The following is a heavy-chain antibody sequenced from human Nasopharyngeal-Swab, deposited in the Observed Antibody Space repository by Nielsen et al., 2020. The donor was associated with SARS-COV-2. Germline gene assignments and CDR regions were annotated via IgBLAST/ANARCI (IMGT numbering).Heavy chain of an antibody. CDR3: ATGGHSGVGYYMDV. CDR2: FDPEDGET. CDR1: GYTLTELS. J-gene: IGHJ6*03. V-gene: IGHV1-24*01. D-gene: IGHD6-25*01. Sequence: ASVKVSCKVSGYTLTELSMHWVRQAPGKGLEWMGGFDPEDGETIYAQKFQGRVTMTEDTSTGTAYMELSSLRSEDTAVYYCATGGHSGVGYYMDVWGKGTTVTVSS.